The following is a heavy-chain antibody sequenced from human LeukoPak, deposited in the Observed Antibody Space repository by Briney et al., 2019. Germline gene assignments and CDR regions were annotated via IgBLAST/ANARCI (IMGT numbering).Heavy chain of an antibody. D-gene: IGHD2-2*01. Sequence: ASVKVSCKASGYTFTSYGTSWVRQAPGQGLEWMGWISAYNGNTNYAQKLQGRVTMTTDTSTSTAYMELRSLRSDDTAVYYCARVTATSSRDIVVVPAAYWGQGTLVTVSS. CDR3: ARVTATSSRDIVVVPAAY. CDR2: ISAYNGNT. CDR1: GYTFTSYG. V-gene: IGHV1-18*01. J-gene: IGHJ4*02.